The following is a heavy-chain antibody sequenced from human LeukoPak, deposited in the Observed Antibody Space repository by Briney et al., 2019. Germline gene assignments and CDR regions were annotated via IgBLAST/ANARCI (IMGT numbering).Heavy chain of an antibody. CDR1: GFTLTNYD. V-gene: IGHV3-21*01. CDR3: ARHPGYCTSTSCHSYYFDY. CDR2: ITSSSTYI. D-gene: IGHD2-2*01. Sequence: GGSLRLSCAASGFTLTNYDMNWVRQAPGKGLEWVSSITSSSTYIYYADSVKGRFTISRDNAKNSLYLQMNSLRAEDTAMYYCARHPGYCTSTSCHSYYFDYWGQGTLVTVSS. J-gene: IGHJ4*02.